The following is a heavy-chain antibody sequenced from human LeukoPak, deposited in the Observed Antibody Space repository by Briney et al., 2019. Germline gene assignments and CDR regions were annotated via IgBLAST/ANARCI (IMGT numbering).Heavy chain of an antibody. V-gene: IGHV3-7*01. CDR3: ARVQWELRGVGSYFEY. D-gene: IGHD1-26*01. Sequence: PGGSLRLSCVVSGFTFSSYWMSWVRQAPGKGLEWVANIKQDGSEKYYVDSVKSRFTMSRDNAKNSLYLQMNSLRAEDTAVYYCARVQWELRGVGSYFEYWGQGALVTVSS. J-gene: IGHJ4*02. CDR2: IKQDGSEK. CDR1: GFTFSSYW.